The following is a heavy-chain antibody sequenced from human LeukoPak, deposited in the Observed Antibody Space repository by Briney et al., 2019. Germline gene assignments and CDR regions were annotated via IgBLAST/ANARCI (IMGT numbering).Heavy chain of an antibody. CDR2: IKQDGSDK. V-gene: IGHV3-7*01. Sequence: GGSLRLSCAASGFTFSNAWMSWVRQAPGKGLEWAAHIKQDGSDKYYVDSVKGRFTISRDSSKNTLYLQMNSLRAEDTAVYYCAKAETMTQRGYFDYWGQGTLVTVSS. D-gene: IGHD1-1*01. J-gene: IGHJ4*02. CDR1: GFTFSNAW. CDR3: AKAETMTQRGYFDY.